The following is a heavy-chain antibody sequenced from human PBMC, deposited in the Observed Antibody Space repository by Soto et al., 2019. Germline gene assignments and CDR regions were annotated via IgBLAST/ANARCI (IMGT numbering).Heavy chain of an antibody. CDR1: GGSISSGGYY. CDR3: ARDIGPIVRPAAMLGMDV. J-gene: IGHJ6*02. V-gene: IGHV4-31*03. Sequence: QVQLQESGPGLVKPSQTLSLTCTVSGGSISSGGYYWSWIRQHPGKGLEWIGYIYYSGSTYYNPSLKSRVTISVDTSKNQFSLKLSSVTAADTAVYYCARDIGPIVRPAAMLGMDVWGQGTTVTVSS. CDR2: IYYSGST. D-gene: IGHD2-2*01.